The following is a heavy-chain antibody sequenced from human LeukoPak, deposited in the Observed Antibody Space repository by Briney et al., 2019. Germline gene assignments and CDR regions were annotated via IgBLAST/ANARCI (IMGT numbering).Heavy chain of an antibody. CDR2: IKQDGSEK. D-gene: IGHD5-12*01. J-gene: IGHJ4*02. Sequence: PGGSLRLSCAASGFTFSSYWMSWVRQAPGKGLEGVANIKQDGSEKYYVDSVKGRFTISRDNAKNSLYLQMNSLRAEDTAVYYCARDRLASEFDYWGQGTLVTVSS. CDR1: GFTFSSYW. V-gene: IGHV3-7*03. CDR3: ARDRLASEFDY.